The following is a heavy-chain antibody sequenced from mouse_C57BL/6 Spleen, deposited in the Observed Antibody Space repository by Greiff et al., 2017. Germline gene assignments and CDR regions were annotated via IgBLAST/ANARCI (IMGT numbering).Heavy chain of an antibody. Sequence: EVMLVESGGGLVQPKGSLKLSCAASGFSFNTYAMNWVRQAPGKGLEWVARIRSKSNNYATYYADSVKDRVTISRDDSESMLYLQMNNLKTEDTAMYDGVRRGVYGSSSGYYAMDYWGQGTSVTVAS. CDR1: GFSFNTYA. J-gene: IGHJ4*01. D-gene: IGHD1-1*01. CDR2: IRSKSNNYAT. V-gene: IGHV10-1*01. CDR3: VRRGVYGSSSGYYAMDY.